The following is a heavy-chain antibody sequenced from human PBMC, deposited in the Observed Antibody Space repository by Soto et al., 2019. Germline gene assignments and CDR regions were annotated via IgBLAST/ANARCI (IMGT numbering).Heavy chain of an antibody. CDR3: ARDGPAYYYDSSPVDY. CDR2: ISSSSSYI. D-gene: IGHD3-22*01. V-gene: IGHV3-21*01. J-gene: IGHJ4*02. CDR1: GFTFSSYS. Sequence: GGSLRLSCAASGFTFSSYSMNWVRQAPGKGLEWVSSISSSSSYIYYADSAKGRFTISRDNAKNSLYLQMNSLRAEDTAVYYCARDGPAYYYDSSPVDYWGQGTLVTVSS.